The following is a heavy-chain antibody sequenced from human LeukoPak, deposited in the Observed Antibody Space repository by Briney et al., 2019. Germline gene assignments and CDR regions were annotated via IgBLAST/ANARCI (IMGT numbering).Heavy chain of an antibody. CDR3: ARAPYCSGGSCRTLHNWFDP. CDR1: GYTFTSYG. D-gene: IGHD2-15*01. V-gene: IGHV1-18*01. Sequence: ASVKVSCQASGYTFTSYGISWVRQPPGQGLEWVGWISAYNGNTNYAQKLQGRVTMTTDTSMSTAYMELRSLRSDDTAVYYCARAPYCSGGSCRTLHNWFDPWGQGTLVTVSS. J-gene: IGHJ5*02. CDR2: ISAYNGNT.